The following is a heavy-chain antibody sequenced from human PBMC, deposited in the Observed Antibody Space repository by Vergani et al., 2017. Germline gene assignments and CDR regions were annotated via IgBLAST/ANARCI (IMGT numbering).Heavy chain of an antibody. CDR2: ISRSSSYL. D-gene: IGHD5-18*01. CDR1: GFTFDDSV. V-gene: IGHV3-21*01. Sequence: EVQLVESGGGLVQPGGSLRLSCAASGFTFDDSVMHWVRQAPGKGLEWVSSISRSSSYLYYADSVKGRVTIARDNAKNSLYLQMNRRRAKDAAVYACVRKGRYSYGYDYWGQGTLVTVSS. CDR3: VRKGRYSYGYDY. J-gene: IGHJ4*02.